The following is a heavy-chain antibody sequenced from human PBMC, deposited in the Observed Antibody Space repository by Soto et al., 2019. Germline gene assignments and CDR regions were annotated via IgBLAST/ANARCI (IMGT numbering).Heavy chain of an antibody. CDR2: IYYSGST. V-gene: IGHV4-59*01. D-gene: IGHD3-10*01. CDR1: GGSISSFY. Sequence: SEILSLTCTVSGGSISSFYWSWIRQPPGKGLEWIGYIYYSGSTNYNPSLKSRVTISVDTSKNQFSLNLSSMTAADTAVYYCARMVRGVIPNYWGQGTLVTVSS. J-gene: IGHJ4*02. CDR3: ARMVRGVIPNY.